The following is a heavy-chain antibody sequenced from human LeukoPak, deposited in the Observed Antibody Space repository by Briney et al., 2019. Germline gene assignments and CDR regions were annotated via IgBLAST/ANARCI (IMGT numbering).Heavy chain of an antibody. CDR3: ARQGYGGNPQGAADY. CDR2: ISTYNGNT. J-gene: IGHJ4*02. CDR1: GYTFINYD. V-gene: IGHV1-18*01. D-gene: IGHD4-23*01. Sequence: ASVKVSCKASGYTFINYDFSWVRQAPGQGLEWMGWISTYNGNTNYAQKLQGRVTMTTDTSTSTAYMELRSLRSDDTAVYYCARQGYGGNPQGAADYWGQGTLVTVSS.